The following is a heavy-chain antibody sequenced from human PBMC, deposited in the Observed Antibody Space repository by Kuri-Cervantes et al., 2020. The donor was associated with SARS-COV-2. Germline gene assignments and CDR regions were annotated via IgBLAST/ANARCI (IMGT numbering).Heavy chain of an antibody. CDR2: IYYSGST. CDR1: GGSISRSHYY. Sequence: SETLSLTCSVSGGSISRSHYYWAWIRQPPGKGLEWIGSIYYSGSTYYNMSLKSRVTISVDTSKNQFSLKLSSVTAADTAVYYCARDRAIFGVVIIPAGWFDPWGQGTLVTVSS. D-gene: IGHD3-3*01. V-gene: IGHV4-39*02. CDR3: ARDRAIFGVVIIPAGWFDP. J-gene: IGHJ5*02.